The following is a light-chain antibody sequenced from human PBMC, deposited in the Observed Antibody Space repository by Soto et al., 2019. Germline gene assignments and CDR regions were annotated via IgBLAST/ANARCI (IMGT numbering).Light chain of an antibody. Sequence: QSALTQPASVSGSPGQSITISCTGTSSDVGGYNYVSWYQHHPGKAPKLMIYDVSNRPSGVSNRFSGSKSGNTASLTISGLHAEDVADYYCSSYTSSSTLVFGGGTKVTVL. V-gene: IGLV2-14*03. CDR3: SSYTSSSTLV. CDR1: SSDVGGYNY. CDR2: DVS. J-gene: IGLJ3*02.